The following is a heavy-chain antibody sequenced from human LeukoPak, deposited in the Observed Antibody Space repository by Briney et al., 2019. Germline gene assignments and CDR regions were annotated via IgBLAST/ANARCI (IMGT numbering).Heavy chain of an antibody. CDR1: GGTFSNHG. V-gene: IGHV1-69*13. J-gene: IGHJ4*02. D-gene: IGHD2-15*01. CDR3: ASLGHCSGGNCYTYYFDA. CDR2: IIPISRTV. Sequence: SVKVSCKSSGGTFSNHGISWVRQAPGQGLEWMGGIIPISRTVQYAQKFRDRVTLTADESTNTAFMELSSLRSEDMATYYCASLGHCSGGNCYTYYFDAWGQGTLVTVSS.